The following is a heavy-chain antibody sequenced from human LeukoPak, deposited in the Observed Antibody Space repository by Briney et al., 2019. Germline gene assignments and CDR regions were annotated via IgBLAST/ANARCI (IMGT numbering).Heavy chain of an antibody. D-gene: IGHD1-26*01. V-gene: IGHV4-4*07. J-gene: IGHJ5*01. CDR1: GGSISSYF. CDR3: ARRVSEVAPTLRNGENWFDS. CDR2: IYISGGT. Sequence: SETLSLTCTVSGGSISSYFRNWIRQPAGKGLEWIGRIYISGGTIYNPSLKSRVTLSVDTSKNQVSLKLSSVTAADTAMYYCARRVSEVAPTLRNGENWFDSWGQGTLVTVSS.